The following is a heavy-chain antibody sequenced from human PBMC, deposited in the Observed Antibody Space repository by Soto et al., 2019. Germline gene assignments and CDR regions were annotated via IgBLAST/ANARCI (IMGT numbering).Heavy chain of an antibody. J-gene: IGHJ6*02. V-gene: IGHV1-2*04. CDR2: INPNSGGT. CDR3: AKSLGKDDYYYYYGMDV. CDR1: GYSFTGYY. Sequence: QVQLVQSGAEVKKPRASVKVSCKASGYSFTGYYMHWVRQAPGQGVEWMGWINPNSGGTNYAQKFQGWVTMTRDTSISTAYIELSRLRPDDTAVYYCAKSLGKDDYYYYYGMDVWGQGTTVTVSS.